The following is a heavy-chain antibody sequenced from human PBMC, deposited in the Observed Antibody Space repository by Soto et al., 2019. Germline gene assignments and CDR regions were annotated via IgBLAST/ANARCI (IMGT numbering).Heavy chain of an antibody. D-gene: IGHD3-22*01. CDR2: IYHSGST. CDR1: GGSISSSNW. Sequence: SETLSLTCAVSGGSISSSNWRSWVRQPPGKGLEWIGEIYHSGSTNYNPSLKSRVTISVDKSKHQFSLKLSSVTAADTAVYYCARDYRDSSGYYPSGLLWYWGQGTLVTVSS. V-gene: IGHV4-4*02. J-gene: IGHJ4*02. CDR3: ARDYRDSSGYYPSGLLWY.